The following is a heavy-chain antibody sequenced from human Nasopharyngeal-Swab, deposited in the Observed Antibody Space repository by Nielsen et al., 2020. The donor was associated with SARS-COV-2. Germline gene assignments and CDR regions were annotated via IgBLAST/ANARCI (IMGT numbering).Heavy chain of an antibody. CDR1: GFTFSSYS. CDR2: ISSSNSTI. Sequence: GESLKISCAASGFTFSSYSMNWVRQAPGKGLEWVSYISSSNSTIYYADSVKGRFTISRDNAKNSLYLQMNSLRAEDTAVYYCARDVVVETYYYYYMDVWGKGTTVTVSS. D-gene: IGHD2-2*01. J-gene: IGHJ6*03. V-gene: IGHV3-48*01. CDR3: ARDVVVETYYYYYMDV.